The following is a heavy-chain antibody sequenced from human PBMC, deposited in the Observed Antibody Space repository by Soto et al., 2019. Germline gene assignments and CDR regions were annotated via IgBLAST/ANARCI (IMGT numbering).Heavy chain of an antibody. V-gene: IGHV3-21*01. CDR3: AREEEAVAGKGWFDP. D-gene: IGHD6-19*01. J-gene: IGHJ5*02. CDR1: GFTFSSYS. CDR2: ISSSSSYI. Sequence: ESGGGLVKPGGSLRLSCAASGFTFSSYSMNWVRQAPGKGLEWVSSISSSSSYIYYADSVKGRFTISRDNAKNSLYLQMNSLRAEDTAVYYCAREEEAVAGKGWFDPWGQGTLVTVSS.